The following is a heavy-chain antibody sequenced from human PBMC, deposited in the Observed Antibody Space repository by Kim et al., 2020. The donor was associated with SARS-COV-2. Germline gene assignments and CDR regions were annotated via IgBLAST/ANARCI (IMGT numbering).Heavy chain of an antibody. CDR1: GYTFTSYA. CDR2: INAGNGNT. J-gene: IGHJ6*02. Sequence: ASVKVSCKASGYTFTSYAMHWVRQAPGQRLEWMGWINAGNGNTKYSQKFQCRVTITRDTPASTAYMELSSLRSEDTAVYYCARDQGIYCSSTSCRYGMDVWGQGTTVTVSS. D-gene: IGHD2-2*01. V-gene: IGHV1-3*01. CDR3: ARDQGIYCSSTSCRYGMDV.